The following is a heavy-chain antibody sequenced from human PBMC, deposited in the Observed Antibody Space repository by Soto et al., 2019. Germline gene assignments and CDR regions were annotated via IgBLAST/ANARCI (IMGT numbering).Heavy chain of an antibody. CDR2: ISGSGGST. Sequence: EVQLLESGGGLVQPGGSLRLSCAASGFTFSSYAMSWVRQAPGKGLEWVSAISGSGGSTYYADSVKGRFTISRDNSKNTLYLQMNSLSAEDTAVYYCAKDGAYNWNYISWWFDPWGQGTLVTVSS. V-gene: IGHV3-23*01. J-gene: IGHJ5*02. CDR3: AKDGAYNWNYISWWFDP. D-gene: IGHD1-7*01. CDR1: GFTFSSYA.